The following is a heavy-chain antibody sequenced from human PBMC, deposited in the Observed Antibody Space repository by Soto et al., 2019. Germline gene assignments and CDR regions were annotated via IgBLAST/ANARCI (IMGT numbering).Heavy chain of an antibody. CDR1: GGSIGGYY. D-gene: IGHD6-19*01. CDR3: ARDVGGWGPRFDS. CDR2: DYTSGST. J-gene: IGHJ4*02. Sequence: SETLSLTCTVSGGSIGGYYWNWIRQPAGKGLEWIGRDYTSGSTYYNPSLKSRVTMSLDTSTSQFSLKLSSVTAADTAVYYCARDVGGWGPRFDSWGPGILVTVSS. V-gene: IGHV4-4*07.